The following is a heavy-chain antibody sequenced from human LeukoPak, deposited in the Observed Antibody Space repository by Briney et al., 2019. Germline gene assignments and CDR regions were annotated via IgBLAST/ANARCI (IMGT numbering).Heavy chain of an antibody. CDR3: ARGLPTYYYDSSGYYYGFDY. V-gene: IGHV1-18*01. CDR1: GYTFTSYG. CDR2: VSAYADNT. Sequence: VASVKVSCKASGYTFTSYGITWVRQAPGQGLEWMGWVSAYADNTNYVQKLQGRVTMTTDTSTSTAYMELRSLRSDDTAVYYCARGLPTYYYDSSGYYYGFDYWGQGTLVTVSP. D-gene: IGHD3-22*01. J-gene: IGHJ4*02.